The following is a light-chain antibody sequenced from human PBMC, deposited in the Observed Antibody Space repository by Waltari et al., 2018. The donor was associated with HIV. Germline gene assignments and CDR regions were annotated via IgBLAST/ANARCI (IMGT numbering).Light chain of an antibody. Sequence: EIVLTQSPGTLSLSPGDRATLSCRASQSVSSAYLAWYQQKPGQAPRLLIYGVSNRATGIPDRFSGSGSGTDFTLTISRLEPEDFAVYYCQQYGSSPFTFGPGTKLDIK. CDR3: QQYGSSPFT. J-gene: IGKJ3*01. CDR2: GVS. CDR1: QSVSSAY. V-gene: IGKV3-20*01.